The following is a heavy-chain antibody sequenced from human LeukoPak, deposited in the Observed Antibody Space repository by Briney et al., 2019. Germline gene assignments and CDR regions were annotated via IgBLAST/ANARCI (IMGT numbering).Heavy chain of an antibody. J-gene: IGHJ5*02. V-gene: IGHV1-2*02. CDR2: INPNDGDT. CDR1: GYTFTDYY. D-gene: IGHD1-1*01. Sequence: GASVKVSCKASGYTFTDYYMHWVRQAPGQGFEWMGWINPNDGDTNYAQKFQGRVTMTRDTSISTAYMELSRLRSDDTAVYYCARTPQTNYNTKKNWFDPWGQGTLVTVSS. CDR3: ARTPQTNYNTKKNWFDP.